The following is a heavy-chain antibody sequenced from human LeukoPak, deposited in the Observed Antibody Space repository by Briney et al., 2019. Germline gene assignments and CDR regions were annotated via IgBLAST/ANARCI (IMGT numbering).Heavy chain of an antibody. CDR1: GGSISSYY. V-gene: IGHV4-59*01. J-gene: IGHJ4*02. CDR3: ARGPSVEQWLIYFDY. CDR2: IYYSGST. D-gene: IGHD6-19*01. Sequence: SETLSLTCTVSGGSISSYYWSWIRQPPGKGLEWIGYIYYSGSTNYNPSLKSRVTISVDTSKNQFSLKLSSVTAADTAVHYCARGPSVEQWLIYFDYWGQGTLVTVSS.